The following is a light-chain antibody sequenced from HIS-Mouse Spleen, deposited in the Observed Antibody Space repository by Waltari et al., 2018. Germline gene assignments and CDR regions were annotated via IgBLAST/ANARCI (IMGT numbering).Light chain of an antibody. V-gene: IGKV3-20*01. CDR2: GAS. CDR1: QSVSSSY. Sequence: EIVLTQSPGTLSLSPGERATLSCRASQSVSSSYLAWYQQKPGQAPRLLSYGASSRATGIPDRFSGSVSGTDFTLTISRLEPEDFAVYYCQQYGSSPPITFGQGTRLEIK. J-gene: IGKJ5*01. CDR3: QQYGSSPPIT.